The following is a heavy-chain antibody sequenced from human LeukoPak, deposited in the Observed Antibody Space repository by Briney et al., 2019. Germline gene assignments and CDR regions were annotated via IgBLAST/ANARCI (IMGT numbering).Heavy chain of an antibody. Sequence: PGRSLRLSCASSGFGITNYGIHWVRQAPGKGLEWVAVASYDGINKYYADSVKGRFTISRDNSKNTLYLQMNSLRAEDTAVYYCARTLRRFEQWLVKVGFDYWGQGTLVTVSS. CDR3: ARTLRRFEQWLVKVGFDY. V-gene: IGHV3-30*03. J-gene: IGHJ4*02. D-gene: IGHD6-19*01. CDR1: GFGITNYG. CDR2: ASYDGINK.